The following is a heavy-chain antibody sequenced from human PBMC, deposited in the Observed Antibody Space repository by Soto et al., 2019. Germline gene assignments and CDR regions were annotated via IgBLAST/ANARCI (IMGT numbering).Heavy chain of an antibody. V-gene: IGHV1-69*08. CDR1: GGTFSSYT. CDR2: IIPILGIA. Sequence: QVQLVQSGAEVKKPGSSVKVSCKASGGTFSSYTISWVRQPPGPRLEWMGRIIPILGIANYAQKFQGRVTVTADKSRSTAYMELISLRSEDPDVYYCARDWGYYINRFAPWVQGTMVIVSS. D-gene: IGHD1-26*01. CDR3: ARDWGYYINRFAP. J-gene: IGHJ5*02.